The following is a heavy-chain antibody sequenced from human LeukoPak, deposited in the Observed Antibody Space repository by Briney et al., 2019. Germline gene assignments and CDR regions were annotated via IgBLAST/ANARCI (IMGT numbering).Heavy chain of an antibody. CDR1: GYTFTSYG. Sequence: GASVKVSCKASGYTFTSYGISWVRQAPGQGLEWMGWMNPNSGNTGYAQKFQGRVTITRNTSISTAYMELSSLRSEDTAVYYCAGGFAARIYYYYMDVWGKGTTVTVSS. CDR2: MNPNSGNT. CDR3: AGGFAARIYYYYMDV. J-gene: IGHJ6*03. V-gene: IGHV1-8*03. D-gene: IGHD6-6*01.